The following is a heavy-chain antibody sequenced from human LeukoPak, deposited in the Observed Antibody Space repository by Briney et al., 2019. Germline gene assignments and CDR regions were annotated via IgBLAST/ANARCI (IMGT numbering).Heavy chain of an antibody. CDR3: ARGRGGGRRENWFDP. V-gene: IGHV1-2*02. D-gene: IGHD3-16*01. J-gene: IGHJ5*02. CDR1: GYTFTGYY. Sequence: ASVKVSCKASGYTFTGYYMHWVRQAPGQGLEWMGWINPNSGGTNYAQKFQGRVTMTRDTSISTAYMELSRLRSDDTAVYYCARGRGGGRRENWFDPWGQGTLVTVSS. CDR2: INPNSGGT.